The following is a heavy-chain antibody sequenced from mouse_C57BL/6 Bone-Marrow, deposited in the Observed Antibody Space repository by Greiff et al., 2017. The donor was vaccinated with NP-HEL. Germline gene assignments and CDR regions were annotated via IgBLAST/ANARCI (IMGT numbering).Heavy chain of an antibody. CDR1: GYTFTSYW. CDR2: IDPSDSYT. Sequence: QVQLQQPGAELVMPGASVKLSCKASGYTFTSYWMHWVKQRPGQGLEWIGEIDPSDSYTNYNQKFKGKSTLTVDKSSSTAYMQLSSLTSEDSAVYYCAKGPGPFAYWGQGTLVTVSA. D-gene: IGHD3-1*01. V-gene: IGHV1-69*01. J-gene: IGHJ3*01. CDR3: AKGPGPFAY.